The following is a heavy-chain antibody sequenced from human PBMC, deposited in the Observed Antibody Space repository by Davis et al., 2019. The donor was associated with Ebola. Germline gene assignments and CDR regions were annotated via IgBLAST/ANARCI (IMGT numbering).Heavy chain of an antibody. D-gene: IGHD1-26*01. J-gene: IGHJ5*02. Sequence: PGGSLRLSCTVSGASVRTDYWSWIRQPPGKALQYIGYVNDNGRTKYSPSLKSRVTMSLDTSKNQISLKLKSVTAADTALYYCVKGPQGASNWFDPWGPGTLVTVSS. CDR3: VKGPQGASNWFDP. CDR2: VNDNGRT. V-gene: IGHV4-59*02. CDR1: GASVRTDY.